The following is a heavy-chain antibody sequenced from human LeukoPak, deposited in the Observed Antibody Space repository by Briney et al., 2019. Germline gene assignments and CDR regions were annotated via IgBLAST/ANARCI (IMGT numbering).Heavy chain of an antibody. CDR2: IKQDGTEK. J-gene: IGHJ4*02. V-gene: IGHV3-7*03. CDR1: GFTFSNYW. Sequence: GGSLRLSCEASGFTFSNYWMSWVRQAPGKGLEWVANIKQDGTEKYYVDSVKGRFTISRDNSKNSLYLQMNSLRTEDTAFYYCAKNPMYDSYYFDYWGQGTLVTVSS. CDR3: AKNPMYDSYYFDY. D-gene: IGHD2-8*01.